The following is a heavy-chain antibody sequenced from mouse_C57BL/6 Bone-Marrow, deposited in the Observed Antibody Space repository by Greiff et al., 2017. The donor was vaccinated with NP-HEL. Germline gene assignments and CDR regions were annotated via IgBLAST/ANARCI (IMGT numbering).Heavy chain of an antibody. D-gene: IGHD6-5*01. CDR3: ARRPSLGNAMDY. Sequence: QVQLQQPGAELVRPGSSVKLSCKASGYTFTSYWMHWVKQRPIQGLEWIGNIDPSDSETHYNQTFKDKATLTVDKSSSTAYMQLSSLTSEDSAVYYCARRPSLGNAMDYWGQGTSVTVSS. CDR1: GYTFTSYW. V-gene: IGHV1-52*01. CDR2: IDPSDSET. J-gene: IGHJ4*01.